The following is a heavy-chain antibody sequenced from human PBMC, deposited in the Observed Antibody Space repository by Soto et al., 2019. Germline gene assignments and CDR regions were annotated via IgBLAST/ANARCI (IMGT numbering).Heavy chain of an antibody. CDR2: ISYRGTT. V-gene: IGHV4-30-4*01. CDR1: GGSISSGDYY. CDR3: DICGSNSVYFDY. Sequence: SETLSLTCTVSGGSISSGDYYWSWIRQPPGKGLEWIRHISYRGTTYYNPSLKSRGTISLHTAKNQFTLKLSTVTAAHTAAYHCDICGSNSVYFDYWGQGTLVTVSS. J-gene: IGHJ4*02. D-gene: IGHD4-4*01.